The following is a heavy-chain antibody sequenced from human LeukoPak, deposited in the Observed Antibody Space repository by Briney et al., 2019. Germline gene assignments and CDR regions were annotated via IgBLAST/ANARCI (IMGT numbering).Heavy chain of an antibody. D-gene: IGHD3-3*01. V-gene: IGHV1-69*13. Sequence: GASVKVSCKASGGTISSYAISWVRQAPGQGLEWMGGIIPIFGTANYAQKFQGRVTITADESTSTAYMELSSLRSEDTAVYYCARDLGWSGYYTRLRFDPWGQGTLVTVSS. CDR3: ARDLGWSGYYTRLRFDP. J-gene: IGHJ5*02. CDR1: GGTISSYA. CDR2: IIPIFGTA.